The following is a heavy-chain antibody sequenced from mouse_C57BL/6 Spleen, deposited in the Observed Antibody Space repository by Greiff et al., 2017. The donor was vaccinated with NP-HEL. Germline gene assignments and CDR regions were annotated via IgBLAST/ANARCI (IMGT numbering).Heavy chain of an antibody. CDR1: GFNIKDYY. D-gene: IGHD1-1*01. CDR3: ARYTTVVATDWYFDV. Sequence: VQLQQSGAELVKPGASVKLSCTASGFNIKDYYMHWVKQRTEQGLEWIGRIDPEDGETKYAPKFQGKATITADTSSNTAYLQLSSLTSEDSAVYFCARYTTVVATDWYFDVWGTGTTVTVSS. J-gene: IGHJ1*03. CDR2: IDPEDGET. V-gene: IGHV14-2*01.